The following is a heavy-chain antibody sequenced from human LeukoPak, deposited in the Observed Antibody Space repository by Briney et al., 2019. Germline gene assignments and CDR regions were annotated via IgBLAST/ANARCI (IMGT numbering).Heavy chain of an antibody. J-gene: IGHJ6*02. CDR3: AREKIAARKSYYYYGMDV. CDR1: GFTFSSYG. CDR2: IWYDGSNK. D-gene: IGHD6-6*01. V-gene: IGHV3-33*01. Sequence: GRSLRLSCAASGFTFSSYGMHWVRQAPGKGLEWVAVIWYDGSNKYYADSVKGRFTISRDNSKNTLYLQMNSLRAEDTAVYYRAREKIAARKSYYYYGMDVWGQGTTVTVSS.